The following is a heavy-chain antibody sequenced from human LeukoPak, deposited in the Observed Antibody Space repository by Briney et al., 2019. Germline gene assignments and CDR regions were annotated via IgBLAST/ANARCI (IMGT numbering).Heavy chain of an antibody. CDR3: AKGPDGYGSSCPDY. Sequence: GRSLRLSCAASGFTFDDYAMHWVRQAPGKGLEWVSGITWNSGRIAYADSVKGRFTISRDNAKNSLYLQMNSLRVEDTALYYCAKGPDGYGSSCPDYWGQGTLVTVSS. J-gene: IGHJ4*02. CDR2: ITWNSGRI. CDR1: GFTFDDYA. V-gene: IGHV3-9*01. D-gene: IGHD6-13*01.